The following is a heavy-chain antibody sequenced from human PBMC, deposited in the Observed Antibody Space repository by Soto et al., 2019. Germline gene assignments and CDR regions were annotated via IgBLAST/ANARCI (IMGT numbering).Heavy chain of an antibody. V-gene: IGHV1-8*01. Sequence: QVQLVQSGAEVRKPGASVKVSCKASGYTFTSYDIGWVRQATGQGLEWMGWMNPNSVNTGNAQMFQGRVTMTRDTSKSIAYMELNSLTSEDTAVYYCVRAIRNQLLSDYWGQGTLVTVSS. CDR2: MNPNSVNT. CDR1: GYTFTSYD. D-gene: IGHD2-2*01. CDR3: VRAIRNQLLSDY. J-gene: IGHJ4*02.